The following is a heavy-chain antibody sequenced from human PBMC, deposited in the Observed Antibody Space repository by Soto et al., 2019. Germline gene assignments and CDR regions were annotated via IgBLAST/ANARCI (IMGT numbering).Heavy chain of an antibody. CDR2: IIPIFGTA. D-gene: IGHD3-22*01. J-gene: IGHJ4*02. V-gene: IGHV1-69*06. CDR1: GGTFSSYA. Sequence: ASVKVSCKASGGTFSSYAISWVRQAPGQGLEWMGGIIPIFGTANYAQKFQGRVTITADKSTSTAYMELSSLRSEDTAVYYCARGDYYDSRGYYYSAGKNDYWGQGTLVTVSS. CDR3: ARGDYYDSRGYYYSAGKNDY.